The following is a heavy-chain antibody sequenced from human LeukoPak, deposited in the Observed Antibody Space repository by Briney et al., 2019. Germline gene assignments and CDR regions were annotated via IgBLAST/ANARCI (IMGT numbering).Heavy chain of an antibody. Sequence: PSETLSLTCTVSGGSISSSSSSWVWIRQPPGKGLEWVGSILYTGRTFYNPSLQSRVTVSVETSKNQFSLKLSSVTAADTAMYYCASPPMHGDHPCWGQGTLVTVSS. CDR2: ILYTGRT. J-gene: IGHJ4*02. CDR1: GGSISSSSSS. V-gene: IGHV4-39*07. D-gene: IGHD4-17*01. CDR3: ASPPMHGDHPC.